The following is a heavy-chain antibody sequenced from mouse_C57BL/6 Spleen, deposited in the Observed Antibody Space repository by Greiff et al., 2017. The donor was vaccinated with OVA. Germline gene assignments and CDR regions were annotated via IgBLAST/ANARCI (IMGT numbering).Heavy chain of an antibody. CDR2: IWSGGST. V-gene: IGHV2-2*01. D-gene: IGHD1-1*01. CDR3: ARGGSSYAWFAY. CDR1: GFSLTSYG. Sequence: QVQLQQSGPGLVQPSQSLSITCTVSGFSLTSYGVHWVRQSPGKGLEWLGVIWSGGSTDYNAAFISRLSISKDNSKSQVFFKMNSLQADDTAIYYCARGGSSYAWFAYWGQGTLVTVSA. J-gene: IGHJ3*01.